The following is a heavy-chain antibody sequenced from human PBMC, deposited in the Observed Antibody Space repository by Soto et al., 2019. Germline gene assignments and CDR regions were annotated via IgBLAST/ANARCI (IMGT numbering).Heavy chain of an antibody. V-gene: IGHV4-34*01. Sequence: SETLSLTCAVYGGSFSGYYWSWIRQPPGKGLEWIGEINHSGSTNYNPSLKSRVTISVDTSKNQFSLKLSSVTAADTAVYYCARGSLYYYYYMDVWGKGTTVTVSS. J-gene: IGHJ6*03. CDR1: GGSFSGYY. CDR3: ARGSLYYYYYMDV. CDR2: INHSGST.